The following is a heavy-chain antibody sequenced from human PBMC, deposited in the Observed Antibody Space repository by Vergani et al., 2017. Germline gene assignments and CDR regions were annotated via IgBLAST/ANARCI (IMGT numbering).Heavy chain of an antibody. D-gene: IGHD3-10*01. CDR2: IFSGGST. J-gene: IGHJ6*03. V-gene: IGHV3-53*01. CDR1: GFTVSSNY. CDR3: ASHLAPGYYYYMDV. Sequence: EVQLVESGGGLVKPGGSLRLSCAASGFTVSSNYMNWVRQAPGKGLEWVSVIFSGGSTSYADSVKGRFTISRDNSKNTLYLQMNSLRAGDTAVYYCASHLAPGYYYYMDVWGKGTTVTVSS.